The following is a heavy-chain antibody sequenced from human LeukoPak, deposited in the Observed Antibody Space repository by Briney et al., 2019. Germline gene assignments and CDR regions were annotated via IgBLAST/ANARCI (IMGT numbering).Heavy chain of an antibody. CDR1: GCSFSGYY. V-gene: IGHV4-34*01. CDR3: ARRRWFDP. CDR2: INRSGRT. Sequence: PSETLSLTCAVYGCSFSGYYWSWIRQPPGKGREWVGEINRSGRTNYNPSLNSRTTISVDTTNNHFFLKLSSVTAADTAVYYCARRRWFDPWGQGTLVIVSS. J-gene: IGHJ5*02.